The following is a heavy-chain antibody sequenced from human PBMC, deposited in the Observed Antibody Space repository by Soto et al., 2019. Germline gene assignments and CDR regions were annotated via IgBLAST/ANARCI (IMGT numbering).Heavy chain of an antibody. J-gene: IGHJ4*02. CDR3: AKLGYSYGSDY. Sequence: SLRLSCTASGFTFRSYDMSWVRQAPEKGLEWVSAIRGGGDRTYYAESVKGRFTISRDNSKNTLYLQMNSLRAEDTAVYYCAKLGYSYGSDYWGQGTLVTVSS. CDR1: GFTFRSYD. V-gene: IGHV3-23*01. D-gene: IGHD5-18*01. CDR2: IRGGGDRT.